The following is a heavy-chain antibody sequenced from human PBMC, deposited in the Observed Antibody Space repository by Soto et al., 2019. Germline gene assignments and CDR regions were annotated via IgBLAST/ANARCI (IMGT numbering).Heavy chain of an antibody. V-gene: IGHV4-34*08. Sequence: SVTLCLTCAVSGCTFSGYYLTWIRQPPGKGLEWLVAINHSGGTNYYPYLQSRVTISVDTSQHQFLFQLSSIIAADTAVYYCATMGYYDFGSGHPAVFDYWGQGTLVTVSS. CDR1: GCTFSGYY. CDR3: ATMGYYDFGSGHPAVFDY. J-gene: IGHJ4*02. D-gene: IGHD3-3*01. CDR2: INHSGGT.